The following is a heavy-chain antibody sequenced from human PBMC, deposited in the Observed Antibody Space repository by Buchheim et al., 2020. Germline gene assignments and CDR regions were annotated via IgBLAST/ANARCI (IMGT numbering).Heavy chain of an antibody. CDR2: ISYDGSNK. CDR1: GFTFSNYG. V-gene: IGHV3-30*18. Sequence: QVQLVESGGGVVQPGWSLRLSCAASGFTFSNYGMHWVRQAPGKGLEWVAVISYDGSNKYYADSVKGRFTISRDNSKNTLYLQMNSLRAEDTAIYYCAKDFGVVTKYYFDYWGQGTL. CDR3: AKDFGVVTKYYFDY. J-gene: IGHJ4*02. D-gene: IGHD3-3*01.